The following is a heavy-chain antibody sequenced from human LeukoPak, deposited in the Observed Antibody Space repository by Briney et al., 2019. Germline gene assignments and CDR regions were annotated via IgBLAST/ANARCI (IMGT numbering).Heavy chain of an antibody. CDR1: GFTFSSYA. J-gene: IGHJ4*02. Sequence: GGSLRLSCAASGFTFSSYAMNWVRQAPGKGLEWVSTISGSGGTPHYADSVKGRFTISRDNSKNTLHLQMNSLRAEDTAVYYCAKGGDLITYFDYWGQGTLVTVSS. CDR3: AKGGDLITYFDY. V-gene: IGHV3-23*01. CDR2: ISGSGGTP. D-gene: IGHD3-16*01.